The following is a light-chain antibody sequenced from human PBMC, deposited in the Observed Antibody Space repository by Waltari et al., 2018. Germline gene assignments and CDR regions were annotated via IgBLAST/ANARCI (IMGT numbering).Light chain of an antibody. Sequence: EIVLTQSPGTLSLSPGESATLSCRPSQSVTRALAWYQQKPGQAPRLLIYGASNRATVIPDRVSGGGSGTDFSLTISSLEAEDVAVYYCQQYLRLPVTFGQGTKVEVK. CDR3: QQYLRLPVT. V-gene: IGKV3-20*01. CDR1: QSVTRA. J-gene: IGKJ1*01. CDR2: GAS.